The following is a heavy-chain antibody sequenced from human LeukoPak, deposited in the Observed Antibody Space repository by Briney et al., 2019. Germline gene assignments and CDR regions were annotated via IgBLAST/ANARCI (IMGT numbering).Heavy chain of an antibody. CDR3: ARDRGYSNYDYYYMDV. Sequence: SVTVSCKGSGCTFISYAFNWVRQPPGQGLEWVGVIISIFGTANYVRKFHGRVTVTTHQTTSTAYVELSSLKSEDTAVYYCARDRGYSNYDYYYMDVWGKGTTVSVSS. CDR1: GCTFISYA. D-gene: IGHD4-11*01. J-gene: IGHJ6*03. CDR2: IISIFGTA. V-gene: IGHV1-69*05.